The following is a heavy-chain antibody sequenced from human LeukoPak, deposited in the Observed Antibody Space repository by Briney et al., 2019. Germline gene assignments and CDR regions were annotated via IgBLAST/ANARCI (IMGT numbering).Heavy chain of an antibody. CDR3: AKEDYSSSFDY. CDR1: GFTLSSYG. D-gene: IGHD4-11*01. J-gene: IGHJ4*02. CDR2: IWYGGSNK. V-gene: IGHV3-30*18. Sequence: GRSLRLSCAASGFTLSSYGMHWVRQAPGKGLEWVAVIWYGGSNKYYADSVKGRFTISRDNSKNTLYLQMNSLRAEDTAVYYCAKEDYSSSFDYWGQGTLVTVSS.